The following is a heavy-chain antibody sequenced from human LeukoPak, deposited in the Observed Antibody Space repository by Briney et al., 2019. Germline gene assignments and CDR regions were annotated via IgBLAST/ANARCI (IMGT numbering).Heavy chain of an antibody. D-gene: IGHD1-26*01. J-gene: IGHJ4*02. V-gene: IGHV1-69*05. Sequence: SVKVSCKASGGTFSSYAISWVRQAPGQGLEWMGGIIPIFGTANYAQKFQGRVTITTDESTSTAYMALSSLRSEDTAVYYCASPKAGYSGSYHYYFDYWGQGTLVTVSS. CDR2: IIPIFGTA. CDR1: GGTFSSYA. CDR3: ASPKAGYSGSYHYYFDY.